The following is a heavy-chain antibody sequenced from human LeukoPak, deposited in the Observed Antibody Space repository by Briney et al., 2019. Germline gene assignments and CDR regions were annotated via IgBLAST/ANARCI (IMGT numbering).Heavy chain of an antibody. V-gene: IGHV3-7*01. CDR3: ARAYYDYVWGSYRYQGFDP. Sequence: PGGSLRLSCAVSGFTFSSYWMSWVRQAPGKGLEWVANIKQDGSEKYYVDSVRGRFTISRDNSKNSLYLQMNSLRAEDTAVYYCARAYYDYVWGSYRYQGFDPWGQGTLVTVSS. J-gene: IGHJ5*02. CDR1: GFTFSSYW. CDR2: IKQDGSEK. D-gene: IGHD3-16*02.